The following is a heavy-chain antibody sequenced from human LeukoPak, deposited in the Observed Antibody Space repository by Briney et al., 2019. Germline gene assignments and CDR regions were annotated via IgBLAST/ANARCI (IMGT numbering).Heavy chain of an antibody. CDR1: GYTLTELS. CDR2: FDPEDGET. V-gene: IGHV1-24*01. J-gene: IGHJ4*02. Sequence: ASVKVSCKVSGYTLTELSMHWVRQAPGKGLEWMGGFDPEDGETIYAQKFQGRVTMTEDTSTDTAYMELSSLRSEDTAVYYCATGVAAYYYFDYWGQGTLVTVPS. CDR3: ATGVAAYYYFDY. D-gene: IGHD6-13*01.